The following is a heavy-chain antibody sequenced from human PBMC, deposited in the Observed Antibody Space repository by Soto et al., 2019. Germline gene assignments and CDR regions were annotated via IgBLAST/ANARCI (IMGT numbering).Heavy chain of an antibody. CDR2: IKQDGSEK. J-gene: IGHJ6*02. Sequence: GGSLRLSCAASGFTFSSYWMSWVRQAPGKGLEWVANIKQDGSEKYYVDSVKGRFTISRDNAKNSLYLQMNSLRAEDTAVYYCARVGFGQMVYAIGSLYYYGMDVWGQGTTVTVSS. V-gene: IGHV3-7*01. CDR1: GFTFSSYW. CDR3: ARVGFGQMVYAIGSLYYYGMDV. D-gene: IGHD2-8*01.